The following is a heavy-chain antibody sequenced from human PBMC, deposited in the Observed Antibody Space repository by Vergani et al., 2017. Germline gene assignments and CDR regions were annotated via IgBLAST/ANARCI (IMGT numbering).Heavy chain of an antibody. CDR2: IYYSGST. J-gene: IGHJ6*03. Sequence: QLQLQESGPGLVKPSETLSLTCTVSGGSISSSSYYWGWIRQPPGKGLEWIGSIYYSGSTYYNPSLKSRVTISVDTSKNQFSLKLSSVTAADTAVYYCARSNWNYYYYYYMDVWGKGTTVTVSS. CDR3: ARSNWNYYYYYYMDV. D-gene: IGHD1-20*01. CDR1: GGSISSSSYY. V-gene: IGHV4-39*01.